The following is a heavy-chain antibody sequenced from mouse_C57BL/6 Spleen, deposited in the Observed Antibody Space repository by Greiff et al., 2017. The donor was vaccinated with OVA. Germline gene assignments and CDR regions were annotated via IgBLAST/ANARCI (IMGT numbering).Heavy chain of an antibody. J-gene: IGHJ2*01. CDR2: IYPGDGDT. V-gene: IGHV1-82*01. CDR1: GYAFSSSW. CDR3: ARAGIDERDY. Sequence: QVQLQQSGPELVKPGASVKISCKASGYAFSSSWMNWVKQRPGKGLEWIGRIYPGDGDTNYNGKFKGKATLTADKSSSTAYMQLSSLTSEDAAVYFCARAGIDERDYWGQGTTLTVSS.